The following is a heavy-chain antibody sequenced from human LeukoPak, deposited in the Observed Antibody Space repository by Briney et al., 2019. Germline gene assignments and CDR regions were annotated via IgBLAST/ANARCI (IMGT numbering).Heavy chain of an antibody. CDR1: GGTFSSYA. V-gene: IGHV1-69*01. J-gene: IGHJ3*02. CDR3: ARGRQFPDAFDI. CDR2: IIPIFGTA. D-gene: IGHD5-24*01. Sequence: SVKVSCKASGGTFSSYAISWVRQAPGQGLEWMGGIIPIFGTANYAQKFQGRVTITADESTSTAYMELSSLRSEDTAVYYCARGRQFPDAFDIWGQGTMVTVSS.